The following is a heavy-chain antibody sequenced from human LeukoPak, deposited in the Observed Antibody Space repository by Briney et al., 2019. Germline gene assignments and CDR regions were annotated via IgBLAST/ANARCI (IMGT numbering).Heavy chain of an antibody. D-gene: IGHD3-10*01. V-gene: IGHV4-30-4*08. J-gene: IGHJ4*02. CDR1: GGSISSGDYY. CDR2: IYYSGST. Sequence: PSQTLSLTCTVSGGSISSGDYYWSWIRQPPGKGLEWIGYIYYSGSTYYNPSLKSRVTISVDKSKNQFSLKLSSVTAADTAVYYCARVAPPYYGSGSYLLDYWGQGTLVTVSS. CDR3: ARVAPPYYGSGSYLLDY.